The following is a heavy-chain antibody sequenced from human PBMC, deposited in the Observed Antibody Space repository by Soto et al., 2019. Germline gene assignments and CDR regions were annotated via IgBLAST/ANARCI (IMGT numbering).Heavy chain of an antibody. V-gene: IGHV3-43D*04. CDR2: ISWDGGST. Sequence: WVSLRLSCAASGFTFDDYAMHWVRQAPGKGLEWVSLISWDGGSTYYADSVKGRFTISRDNSKNSLYLQMNSLRYEDTALYYCAKGAYASSGYSYFDYWGQGTLVTVSS. CDR3: AKGAYASSGYSYFDY. J-gene: IGHJ4*02. D-gene: IGHD3-22*01. CDR1: GFTFDDYA.